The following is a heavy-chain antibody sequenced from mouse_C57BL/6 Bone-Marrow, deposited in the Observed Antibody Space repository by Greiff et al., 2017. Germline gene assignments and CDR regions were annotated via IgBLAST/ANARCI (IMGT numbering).Heavy chain of an antibody. Sequence: EVQLVESGGGLVQPGGSLKLSCAASGFTFSDYYMYWVRQTPEKRLEWVAYISNGGGSTYYPDTVKGRFTISRDNAQNTLYLQMSRLKSEDTAMYYCARHPAYYYGSSFAMDYWGQGTSVTVSS. CDR3: ARHPAYYYGSSFAMDY. V-gene: IGHV5-12*01. D-gene: IGHD1-1*01. CDR2: ISNGGGST. J-gene: IGHJ4*01. CDR1: GFTFSDYY.